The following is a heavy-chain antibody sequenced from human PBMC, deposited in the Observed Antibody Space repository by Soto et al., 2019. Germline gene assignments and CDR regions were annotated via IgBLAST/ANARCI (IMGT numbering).Heavy chain of an antibody. J-gene: IGHJ4*02. D-gene: IGHD3-10*01. Sequence: QVQLKESGPGLVKPSETLSLTCNVSGGPIKTGDYYWNWIRQPPGKGLEWIGHVFYSGATNYSPSLKSRAAISMDTSKNQFSLSLTSVTAADTAVYYCARAGFSYGHLLFWGQGIRVTVST. V-gene: IGHV4-30-4*01. CDR2: VFYSGAT. CDR1: GGPIKTGDYY. CDR3: ARAGFSYGHLLF.